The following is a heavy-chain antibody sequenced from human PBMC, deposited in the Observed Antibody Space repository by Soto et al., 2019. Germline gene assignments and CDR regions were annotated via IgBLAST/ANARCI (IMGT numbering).Heavy chain of an antibody. V-gene: IGHV3-30*02. D-gene: IGHD3-16*01. CDR2: VWYDGSNK. CDR1: GFDFRGDL. Sequence: DLAEAGGGVVQPGGSLRLSCVASGFDFRGDLMHWVRQAPGKGLEWVAYVWYDGSNKMYAASVQGRFTISRDNSKNTLYLQMNSLSDDDTAVYYCGRGRWLQPLDYWGQGTLVTVSS. CDR3: GRGRWLQPLDY. J-gene: IGHJ4*02.